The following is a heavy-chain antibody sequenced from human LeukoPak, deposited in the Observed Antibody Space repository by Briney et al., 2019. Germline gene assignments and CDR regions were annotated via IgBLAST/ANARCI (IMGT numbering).Heavy chain of an antibody. J-gene: IGHJ4*02. CDR1: GFTFSSYS. Sequence: PGGSLRLSCAASGFTFSSYSMNWVRQAPGKGLEWVSSISSSSSYVYYADSVKGRFTISRDNAKNSLYLQMNSLRAEDTALYYCAKDMDWKQGFDYWGQGTLVTVSS. D-gene: IGHD3/OR15-3a*01. CDR2: ISSSSSYV. CDR3: AKDMDWKQGFDY. V-gene: IGHV3-21*04.